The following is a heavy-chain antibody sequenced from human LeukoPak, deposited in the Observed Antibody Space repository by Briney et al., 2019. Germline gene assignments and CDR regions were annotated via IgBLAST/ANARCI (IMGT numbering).Heavy chain of an antibody. CDR2: ISGSGGST. Sequence: PGGSLRLSCAASGFTFSSYAMTWVRQAPGKGLEWVSAISGSGGSTYYADSVKGRFTISRDNSKNTLYLQMNSLRAEATAVIYCAKLRITMIVVDYFDIWGQGTMVTVSS. D-gene: IGHD3-22*01. CDR3: AKLRITMIVVDYFDI. J-gene: IGHJ3*02. CDR1: GFTFSSYA. V-gene: IGHV3-23*01.